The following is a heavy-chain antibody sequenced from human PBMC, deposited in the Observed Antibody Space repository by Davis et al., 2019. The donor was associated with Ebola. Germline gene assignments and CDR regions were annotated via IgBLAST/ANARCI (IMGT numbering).Heavy chain of an antibody. J-gene: IGHJ4*02. CDR3: TTPSRDGYNR. CDR2: IRSKANSYAT. Sequence: GESLKISCAASGFTFSGSAMHWVRQASGKGLEWVGRIRSKANSYATAYAASVKGRFTISGDDSKNTAYLQMNSLKTEDTAVYYCTTPSRDGYNRWGQGTLVTVSS. CDR1: GFTFSGSA. V-gene: IGHV3-73*01. D-gene: IGHD5-24*01.